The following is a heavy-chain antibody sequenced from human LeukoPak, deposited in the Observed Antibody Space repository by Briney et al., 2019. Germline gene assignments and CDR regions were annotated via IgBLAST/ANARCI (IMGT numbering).Heavy chain of an antibody. CDR2: IIPIFGTA. CDR1: GGTFSSYA. Sequence: SVKVSCKASGGTFSSYAISWARQAPGQGLEWMGGIIPIFGTANYAQKFQGRVTITADESTSTAYMELSSLRSEDTAVYYCARGRGYSGYDPPYYFDYWGQGTLVTVSS. D-gene: IGHD5-12*01. J-gene: IGHJ4*02. CDR3: ARGRGYSGYDPPYYFDY. V-gene: IGHV1-69*01.